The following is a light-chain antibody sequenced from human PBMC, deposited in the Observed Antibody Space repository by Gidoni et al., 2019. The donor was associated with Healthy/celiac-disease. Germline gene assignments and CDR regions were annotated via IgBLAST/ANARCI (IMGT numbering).Light chain of an antibody. J-gene: IGKJ4*01. Sequence: DIQMTPSPSSLSASVGDRVTLTCRASQSISSYLNWYQQKPGKAPKLLIYAASSLQSGGPSRFSGSGSGTDLALTISSLQPEDVATYYCQQSYSTLLLTFGGGTKVEIK. V-gene: IGKV1-39*01. CDR2: AAS. CDR3: QQSYSTLLLT. CDR1: QSISSY.